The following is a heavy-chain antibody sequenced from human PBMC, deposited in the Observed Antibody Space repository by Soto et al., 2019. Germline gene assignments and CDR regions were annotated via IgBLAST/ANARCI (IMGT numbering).Heavy chain of an antibody. CDR2: IIPIFGTA. Sequence: QVQLVQSGAEVKKPGSSVKVSGKASGGTFSSYAISWVRQAPGQGLEWMGGIIPIFGTANYTQKFKGRVTITEDKSTSTAYMELSSLRSEDTAVYYCATLGGTAMVKIDYWGQGTLVTVSS. CDR3: ATLGGTAMVKIDY. V-gene: IGHV1-69*06. D-gene: IGHD5-18*01. J-gene: IGHJ4*02. CDR1: GGTFSSYA.